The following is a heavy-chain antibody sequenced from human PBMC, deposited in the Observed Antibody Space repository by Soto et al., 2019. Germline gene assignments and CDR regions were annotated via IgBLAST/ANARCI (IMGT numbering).Heavy chain of an antibody. J-gene: IGHJ6*02. V-gene: IGHV1-69*13. CDR1: GGTFSSYA. CDR3: ARSAAMVTYYYYGMDV. CDR2: IIPIFGTA. D-gene: IGHD5-18*01. Sequence: ASLKVSCKASGGTFSSYAISWVRQAPGQGLEWMGGIIPIFGTANYAQKFQGRVTITADESTSTAYMELSSLRSEDTAVYYCARSAAMVTYYYYGMDVWGQGTTVTVSS.